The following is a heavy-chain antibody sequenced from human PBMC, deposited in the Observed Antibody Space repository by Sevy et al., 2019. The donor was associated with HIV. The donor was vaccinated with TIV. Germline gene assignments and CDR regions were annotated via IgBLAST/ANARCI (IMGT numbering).Heavy chain of an antibody. V-gene: IGHV3-21*01. J-gene: IGHJ3*02. CDR1: GFTFSSHS. Sequence: GGSLRLSCAASGFTFSSHSMNWVRQAPGKGLEWVSSISSSSYIYYADSVKSRITISRDNAKNSLNLQMKSLRAEDTAVYYCARLEYVSTSGAFDIWGQGTMVTVSS. CDR3: ARLEYVSTSGAFDI. D-gene: IGHD6-6*01. CDR2: ISSSSYI.